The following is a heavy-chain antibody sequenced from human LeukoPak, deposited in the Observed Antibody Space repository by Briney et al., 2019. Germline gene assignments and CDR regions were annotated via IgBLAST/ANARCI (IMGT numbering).Heavy chain of an antibody. Sequence: ASVKVSCKASGYTXTGYYMHRVRQAPGQGLEWMGWINSNSGGTNYAQKFQGRVTMTRDTSISTAYMELSSLRSEDTAVYYCATGREDTAMATFDYWGQGTLVTVSS. J-gene: IGHJ4*02. CDR1: GYTXTGYY. CDR3: ATGREDTAMATFDY. V-gene: IGHV1-2*02. CDR2: INSNSGGT. D-gene: IGHD5-18*01.